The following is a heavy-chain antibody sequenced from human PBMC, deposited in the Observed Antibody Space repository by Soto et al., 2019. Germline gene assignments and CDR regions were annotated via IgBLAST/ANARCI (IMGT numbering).Heavy chain of an antibody. CDR3: AKGRGGSGSLTPRVDF. Sequence: EVQLFESGGGLVQPGGSLRLSCAASGFTCNNYAMTWVRQAPGKGLEWVSAISGGGDTTSYADSVKGRFTVSRDGSKNTLYLQMSSLRAEDTALYYCAKGRGGSGSLTPRVDFWGKGTLVTVSS. J-gene: IGHJ4*02. V-gene: IGHV3-23*01. D-gene: IGHD3-10*01. CDR2: ISGGGDTT. CDR1: GFTCNNYA.